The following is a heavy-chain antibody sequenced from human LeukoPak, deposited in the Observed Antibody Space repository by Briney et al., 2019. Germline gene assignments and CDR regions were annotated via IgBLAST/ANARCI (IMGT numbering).Heavy chain of an antibody. CDR2: ISSSSSYI. J-gene: IGHJ4*02. CDR1: GFTFSSYG. V-gene: IGHV3-21*01. D-gene: IGHD3-10*01. Sequence: GGSLRLSCAASGFTFSSYGMHWVRQAPGKGLEWVSSISSSSSYIYYADSVKGRFTISRDNTKNSLYLQMNSLRTEDTAVFYCAKGSGGSGSFYNHFDCWGQGTLVTVSS. CDR3: AKGSGGSGSFYNHFDC.